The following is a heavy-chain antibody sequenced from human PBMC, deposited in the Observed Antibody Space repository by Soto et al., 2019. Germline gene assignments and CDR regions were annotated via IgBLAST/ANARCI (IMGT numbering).Heavy chain of an antibody. J-gene: IGHJ6*02. CDR1: GGSISSGGYY. CDR2: IYYSGST. CDR3: ARSLTSTHYYYYYGMDV. Sequence: PSETLSLTCTFSGGSISSGGYYWSWIRQHPGKGLEWIGYIYYSGSTYYNPSLKSRVTISVDTSKNQFSLKLSSVTAADTAVYYCARSLTSTHYYYYYGMDVWGQGTTVTVSS. V-gene: IGHV4-31*03.